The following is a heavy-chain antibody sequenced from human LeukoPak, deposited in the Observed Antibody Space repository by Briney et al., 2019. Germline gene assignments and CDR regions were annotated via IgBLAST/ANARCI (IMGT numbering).Heavy chain of an antibody. V-gene: IGHV3-30*02. D-gene: IGHD1-14*01. CDR3: VKDNPLDY. Sequence: GGSLRLSCTASGFTFSRFGMHWVRQAPGKGLEWVAFIRYDGNNKLYADSMKGRFTIFRDNSKNTLYLHINSLRAEDTAVYYCVKDNPLDYWGQGTLVIVSS. CDR2: IRYDGNNK. CDR1: GFTFSRFG. J-gene: IGHJ4*02.